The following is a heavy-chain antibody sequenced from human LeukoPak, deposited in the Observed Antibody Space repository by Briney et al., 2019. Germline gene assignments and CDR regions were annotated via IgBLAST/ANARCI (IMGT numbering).Heavy chain of an antibody. CDR1: GGSISSSSYY. D-gene: IGHD3-10*01. Sequence: SETLSLTCTVSGGSISSSSYYWGWIRQPPGKGLEWIGNIYYSGSTNYNPSLKSRVTISVDTSKNQFSLKLSSVTAADTAVYYCARDRSMGYYGSGSYYGYFDYWGQGTLVTVSS. CDR2: IYYSGST. V-gene: IGHV4-39*07. J-gene: IGHJ4*02. CDR3: ARDRSMGYYGSGSYYGYFDY.